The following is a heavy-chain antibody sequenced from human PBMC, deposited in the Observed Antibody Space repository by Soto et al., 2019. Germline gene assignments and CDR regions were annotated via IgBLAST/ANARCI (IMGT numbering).Heavy chain of an antibody. CDR1: GYTFTSYY. CDR2: INPSGGST. Sequence: GASVKVSCKASGYTFTSYYMHWVRQAPGQGLEWMGIINPSGGSTSYAQKFQGRVTMTRDTSTSTVYMELSSLRSEDMAVYYCARDEDSYVGYSYGNRFDYWGQGTLVTVSS. D-gene: IGHD5-18*01. CDR3: ARDEDSYVGYSYGNRFDY. J-gene: IGHJ4*02. V-gene: IGHV1-46*01.